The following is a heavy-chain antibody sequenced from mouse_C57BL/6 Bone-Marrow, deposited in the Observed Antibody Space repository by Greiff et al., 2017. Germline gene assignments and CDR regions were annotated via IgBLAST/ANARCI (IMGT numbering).Heavy chain of an antibody. D-gene: IGHD1-1*01. J-gene: IGHJ2*01. CDR3: ARDYYGSSDFGY. CDR2: IDPSDSYT. V-gene: IGHV1-69*01. CDR1: GYTFTSYW. Sequence: QVQLQQPGAELVMPGASVKLSCKASGYTFTSYWMHWVKQRPGQGLEWIGEIDPSDSYTNYNQKFKGKSTLTVDKSSSTAYMQLSSLTSEDSAVYYCARDYYGSSDFGYWGQGTTLTVSS.